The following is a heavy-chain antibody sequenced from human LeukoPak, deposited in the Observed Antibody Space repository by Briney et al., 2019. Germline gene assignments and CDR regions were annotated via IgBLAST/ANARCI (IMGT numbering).Heavy chain of an antibody. CDR3: ARGHTAVTRHFDF. Sequence: GGSLRLSCTASGFTFSNYDMHWVRQAPGKGLEWVAFIRYDGSNKYYADSVKGRFTVSRDNSKNTLSLQMNSLRAEDTAVYYCARGHTAVTRHFDFWGQGTLVTVSS. V-gene: IGHV3-30*02. CDR2: IRYDGSNK. J-gene: IGHJ4*02. D-gene: IGHD4-17*01. CDR1: GFTFSNYD.